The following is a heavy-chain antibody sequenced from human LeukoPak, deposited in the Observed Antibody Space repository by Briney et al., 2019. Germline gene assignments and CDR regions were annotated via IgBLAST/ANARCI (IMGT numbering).Heavy chain of an antibody. J-gene: IGHJ6*04. Sequence: LETLSLTCAVYGGSFSGYYWSWIRQPPGKGLEWIGEINHSGSTNYNPSLKSRVTISVDTSKNQFSLKLSSVTAADTAVYYCARTVTSPRRYYYGMDVWGKGTTVTVSS. CDR2: INHSGST. D-gene: IGHD4-17*01. CDR3: ARTVTSPRRYYYGMDV. CDR1: GGSFSGYY. V-gene: IGHV4-34*01.